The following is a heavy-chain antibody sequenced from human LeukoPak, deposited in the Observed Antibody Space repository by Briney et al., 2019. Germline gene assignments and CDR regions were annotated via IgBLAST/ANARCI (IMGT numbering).Heavy chain of an antibody. CDR2: IIPIFGIA. CDR1: GGTFSSYA. J-gene: IGHJ6*02. D-gene: IGHD4-17*01. CDR3: ARDKATVTTRTYYYYGMDV. V-gene: IGHV1-69*04. Sequence: SVKVSCKASGGTFSSYAISWVRQAPGQGLEWMGRIIPIFGIANYAQKFQGRVTITADKSTSTAYMELSSLRSEDTAVYYCARDKATVTTRTYYYYGMDVWGQGTTVTVSS.